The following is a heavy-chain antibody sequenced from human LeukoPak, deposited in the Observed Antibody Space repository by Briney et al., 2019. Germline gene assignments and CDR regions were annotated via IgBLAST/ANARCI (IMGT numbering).Heavy chain of an antibody. CDR1: GYSFSRYW. D-gene: IGHD3-22*01. CDR2: IYPGDSDT. J-gene: IGHJ3*01. V-gene: IGHV5-51*01. CDR3: ARPNITSYYDSRGYDAFDV. Sequence: HGESLKISCKGSGYSFSRYWIGWVRQMPGKGLEWMGIIYPGDSDTRYSPSFQGQVTISADKSVRTAYLQWSSLKASDTAMYYCARPNITSYYDSRGYDAFDVWGQGTMVTVSS.